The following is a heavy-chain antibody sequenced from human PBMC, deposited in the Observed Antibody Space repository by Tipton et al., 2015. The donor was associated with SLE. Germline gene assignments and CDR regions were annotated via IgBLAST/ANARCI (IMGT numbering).Heavy chain of an antibody. CDR1: GGSFSTYY. D-gene: IGHD2-2*01. V-gene: IGHV4-34*01. CDR3: ARGYQLPLGPFYYCDMDV. Sequence: TLSLTCAVYGGSFSTYYWSWIRQPPGKGLEWIGEINYSGSTNYNPSLKSRVTISVDTSKNQFSLKLSSVTAADTAVYYCARGYQLPLGPFYYCDMDVWGKGTSVTVSS. CDR2: INYSGST. J-gene: IGHJ6*03.